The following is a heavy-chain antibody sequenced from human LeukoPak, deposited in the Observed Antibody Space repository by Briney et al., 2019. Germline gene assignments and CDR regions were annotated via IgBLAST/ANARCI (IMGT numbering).Heavy chain of an antibody. CDR2: INRDGTTT. V-gene: IGHV3-74*01. CDR1: GFTFNSYW. CDR3: ARVTAKHYFDY. J-gene: IGHJ4*02. Sequence: GGSLRLSCAASGFTFNSYWLLWVRQAPGKGLVWVSRINRDGTTTAYADSVKGRFTISRDNAKNTLYLQMNSLRAEDTAVYYCARVTAKHYFDYWGQGTLVTVSS. D-gene: IGHD5-18*01.